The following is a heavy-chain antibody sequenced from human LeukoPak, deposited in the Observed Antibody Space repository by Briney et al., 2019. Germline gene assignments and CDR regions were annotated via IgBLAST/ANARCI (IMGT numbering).Heavy chain of an antibody. CDR2: ISWNSGTI. D-gene: IGHD7-27*01. V-gene: IGHV3-9*01. CDR1: GFTFGAYS. J-gene: IGHJ4*02. CDR3: AKGSWGSPFDS. Sequence: QPGGSLRLSCAASGFTFGAYSMHWVRQVPGKDLEWVSGISWNSGTIDYVDFVRGRFTISRDNAKSSLYLQMNSLRADDTALYYCAKGSWGSPFDSWGQGTLVAVSS.